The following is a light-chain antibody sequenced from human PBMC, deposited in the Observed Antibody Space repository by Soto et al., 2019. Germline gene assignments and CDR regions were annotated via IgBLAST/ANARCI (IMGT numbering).Light chain of an antibody. CDR1: QRVSSY. CDR2: DIS. CDR3: QQRSDWPRNT. Sequence: DIVLTQFPATLSLSPGERATLSCRASQRVSSYLAWYQRKPGQAPRLLIYDISNSATGIPARFIDSGSGTNFTLTISSLEPEDSAVYYCQQRSDWPRNTFGQGTKLEIK. V-gene: IGKV3-11*01. J-gene: IGKJ2*01.